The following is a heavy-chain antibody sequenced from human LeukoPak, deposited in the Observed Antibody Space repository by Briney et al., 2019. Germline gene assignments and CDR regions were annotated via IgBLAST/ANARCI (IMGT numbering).Heavy chain of an antibody. D-gene: IGHD3-10*01. CDR2: IRSKANSYAT. CDR3: TRTSGSYYKKHFGYYGMDV. J-gene: IGHJ6*02. V-gene: IGHV3-73*01. CDR1: GFTFSGSA. Sequence: GGSLRLSCAASGFTFSGSAMHWVRQASGKGLEWVGRIRSKANSYATAYAASVKGRFTISRDDSTNTAYLQMNSLKTEDTAVYYCTRTSGSYYKKHFGYYGMDVWGQGTTVTVSS.